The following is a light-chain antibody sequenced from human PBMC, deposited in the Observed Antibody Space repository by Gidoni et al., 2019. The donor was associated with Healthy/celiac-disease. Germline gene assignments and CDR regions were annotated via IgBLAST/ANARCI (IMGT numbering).Light chain of an antibody. J-gene: IGKJ1*01. Sequence: EIVLTQSPATLSLSPGERATLPCRASQSVSSYLAWYQQKPGQAPRLLIYYASNRATGIPARFSGSGSGTDFTLTISSLEPEDFAVYYCQQRSNWPLTFGQXTKVEIK. CDR3: QQRSNWPLT. CDR1: QSVSSY. V-gene: IGKV3-11*01. CDR2: YAS.